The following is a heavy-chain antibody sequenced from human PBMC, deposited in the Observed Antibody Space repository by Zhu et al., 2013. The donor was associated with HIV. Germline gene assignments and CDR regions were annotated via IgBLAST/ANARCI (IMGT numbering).Heavy chain of an antibody. V-gene: IGHV1-46*01. D-gene: IGHD2-2*01. Sequence: QVRLVQSGTEVKKPGASVKISCKTSGYPFTRYFMHWVRQAPGQGLEWMGRINPGRGSTTYAQKFQGRVNMTRDTSTTTVYLEMTSLKSDDTAVYYCGGYCSSNSCLEYWGQGTPVTVSS. CDR2: INPGRGST. J-gene: IGHJ4*02. CDR3: GGYCSSNSCLEY. CDR1: GYPFTRYF.